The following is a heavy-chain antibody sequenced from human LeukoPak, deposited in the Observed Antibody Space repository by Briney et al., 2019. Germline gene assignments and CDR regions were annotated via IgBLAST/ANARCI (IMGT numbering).Heavy chain of an antibody. D-gene: IGHD1-26*01. CDR1: GFTFNNYA. CDR3: TKDHKYSGSPRAFDI. J-gene: IGHJ3*02. Sequence: GGSLRLSCAASGFTFNNYAVSWVRQAPGKGLEWVSGISGSGANTNYADSVKGRFTISGDNSKNTLYLQMNSLRAEDTAVYYCTKDHKYSGSPRAFDIWGQGTMVTVSS. CDR2: ISGSGANT. V-gene: IGHV3-23*01.